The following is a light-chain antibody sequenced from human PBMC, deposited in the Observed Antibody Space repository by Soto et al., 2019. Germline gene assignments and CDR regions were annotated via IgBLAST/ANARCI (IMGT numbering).Light chain of an antibody. CDR1: QTINNN. CDR3: HQYGLSPRHP. CDR2: GAS. Sequence: VMTQAPATLSVSPGERATLSCRASQTINNNVAWYQLKDGQVPRLVIYGASTRATDIPARFSGSGSGTDFTLTISSLEPEDFAVYYCHQYGLSPRHPFGQGTKLEIK. V-gene: IGKV3-15*01. J-gene: IGKJ2*01.